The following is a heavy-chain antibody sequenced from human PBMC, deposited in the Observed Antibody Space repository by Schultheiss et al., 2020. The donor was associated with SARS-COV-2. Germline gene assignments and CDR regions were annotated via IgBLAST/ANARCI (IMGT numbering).Heavy chain of an antibody. D-gene: IGHD6-13*01. V-gene: IGHV4-34*01. J-gene: IGHJ3*02. CDR1: GDSLRGYS. Sequence: SQTLSLTCAVYGDSLRGYSWSWIRQPPGKGLEWIGEINHSGRTNYKPSLQSRVTISVDTSKNQFSLKLSSVTAADTAVYYCARGPFIRYSSSWYSVPMAFDIWGQGTMVTVSS. CDR2: INHSGRT. CDR3: ARGPFIRYSSSWYSVPMAFDI.